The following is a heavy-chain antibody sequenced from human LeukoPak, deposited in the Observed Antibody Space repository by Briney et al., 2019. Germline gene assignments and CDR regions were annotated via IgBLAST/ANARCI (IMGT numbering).Heavy chain of an antibody. J-gene: IGHJ6*02. CDR2: IYYSGST. CDR3: ARDLIVVVPAAPSEYYYYGMDV. D-gene: IGHD2-2*01. V-gene: IGHV4-59*01. Sequence: ETLSLTCTVSGGSISSYYWSWIRQPPGKGLEWIGYIYYSGSTNYNPSLKSRATISVDTSKNQFSLKLSSVTAADTAVYYCARDLIVVVPAAPSEYYYYGMDVWGQGTTVTVSS. CDR1: GGSISSYY.